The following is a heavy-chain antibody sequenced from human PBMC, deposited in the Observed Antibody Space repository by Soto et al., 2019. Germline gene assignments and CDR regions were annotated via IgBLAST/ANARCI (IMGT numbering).Heavy chain of an antibody. CDR2: ISSSGSTI. V-gene: IGHV3-48*03. CDR3: TIDALYGMDV. CDR1: GFTFSSYE. J-gene: IGHJ6*02. Sequence: PVGSLRLSCAASGFTFSSYEMNWVRQAPGKGLEWVSYISSSGSTIYYADSVKGRFTISRDNAKNSLYLQMNSLRAEDTAVYYCTIDALYGMDVWGQGTTVTVSS.